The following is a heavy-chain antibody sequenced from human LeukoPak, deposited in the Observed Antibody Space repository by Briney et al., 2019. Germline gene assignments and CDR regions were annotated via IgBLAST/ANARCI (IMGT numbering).Heavy chain of an antibody. CDR3: ARAETGIAVAGTGLPFDY. CDR2: INHSGST. CDR1: GGSFSGYY. Sequence: SETLSLTCAVYGGSFSGYYWSWIRQPPGKGLEWIGEINHSGSTNYNPSLKSRVTISVDTSKNQFSLKLSSVTAADTAVYYCARAETGIAVAGTGLPFDYWGQGTLVTVSS. J-gene: IGHJ4*02. V-gene: IGHV4-34*01. D-gene: IGHD6-19*01.